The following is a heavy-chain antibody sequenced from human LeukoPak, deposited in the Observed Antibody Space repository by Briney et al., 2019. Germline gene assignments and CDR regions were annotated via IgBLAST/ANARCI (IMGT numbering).Heavy chain of an antibody. CDR2: IIPIVDTT. Sequence: ASVKVSCKASGGTFNNFAISWVRQAPGEGLEWMGGIIPIVDTTNVAQKFQGRVTITADESTSTAYMELSSLRSEDTAVYYCARDLGDDAFDIWGQGTMVTVSS. J-gene: IGHJ3*02. CDR3: ARDLGDDAFDI. D-gene: IGHD3-16*01. V-gene: IGHV1-69*13. CDR1: GGTFNNFA.